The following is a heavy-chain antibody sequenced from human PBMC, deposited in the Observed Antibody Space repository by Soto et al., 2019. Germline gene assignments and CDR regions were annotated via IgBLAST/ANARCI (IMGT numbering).Heavy chain of an antibody. V-gene: IGHV1-18*01. CDR2: ISAYNGNT. D-gene: IGHD2-2*01. J-gene: IGHJ5*02. CDR1: GYPFTSYG. Sequence: GASVKLSCKASGYPFTSYGISWVRQAPGQGLEWMGWISAYNGNTNYAQKLQGRVTMTTDTSTSTAYMELRSLRSEDTAVYYCARDQIPYRNCSSTSCPTSYPPDPQTNWFDPWGQGTLVTVSS. CDR3: ARDQIPYRNCSSTSCPTSYPPDPQTNWFDP.